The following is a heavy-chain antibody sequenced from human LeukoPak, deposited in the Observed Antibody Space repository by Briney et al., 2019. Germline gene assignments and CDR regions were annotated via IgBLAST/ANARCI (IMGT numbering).Heavy chain of an antibody. J-gene: IGHJ3*02. D-gene: IGHD6-19*01. V-gene: IGHV4-59*01. CDR3: ARGSIAVPGISAFDI. CDR2: IYYSGST. Sequence: SETLSLTCTVSGGFISTYYWSWIRQPPGRGLEWIGHIYYSGSTSYNPSLKSRVAISVDTSKNHFSLKLSSVTAADTAVYYCARGSIAVPGISAFDIWGQGTMVTVSS. CDR1: GGFISTYY.